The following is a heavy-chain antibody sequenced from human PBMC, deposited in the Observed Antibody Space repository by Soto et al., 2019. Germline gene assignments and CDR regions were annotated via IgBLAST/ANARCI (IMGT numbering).Heavy chain of an antibody. J-gene: IGHJ6*02. CDR2: ISYDGSNK. Sequence: SLRRSCASSGFTFSSYAMHWVRQAPGKGLEWLAVISYDGSNKYYADSVKGRFTISRDNSKNTLYLQMNSLRAEDTAVYYCARATYRSSWYLGDYPPSGMDVWGQGTTVTVSS. V-gene: IGHV3-30-3*01. CDR1: GFTFSSYA. CDR3: ARATYRSSWYLGDYPPSGMDV. D-gene: IGHD6-13*01.